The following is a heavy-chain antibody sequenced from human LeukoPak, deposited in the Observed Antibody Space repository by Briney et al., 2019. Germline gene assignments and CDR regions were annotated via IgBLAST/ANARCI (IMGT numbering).Heavy chain of an antibody. J-gene: IGHJ4*02. CDR3: ARDVGSILGVADY. D-gene: IGHD3-3*01. V-gene: IGHV1-2*02. CDR2: INPNSGGM. CDR1: GYSFTAYY. Sequence: ASVTVSCKASGYSFTAYYMHWVRLAPGQGLEWMGWINPNSGGMHYAQKFQGRVTMTRDTSISTAYMELSRLQSDDTAVYYCARDVGSILGVADYWGQGTLVTVSS.